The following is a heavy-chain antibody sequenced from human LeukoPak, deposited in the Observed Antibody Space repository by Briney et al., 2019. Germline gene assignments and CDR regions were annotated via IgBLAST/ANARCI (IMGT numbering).Heavy chain of an antibody. J-gene: IGHJ4*02. V-gene: IGHV1-46*01. CDR3: ARDLSVVWGSYRHLGYYFDY. Sequence: ASVKVSCKASGYTFTSYYMHWVRQAPGQGLEWMGIINPSGGSTSYAQKFQGRVTMTRDTSTSTVYMELSSLRSEDTAVYYCARDLSVVWGSYRHLGYYFDYWGQGTLVTVSS. CDR1: GYTFTSYY. D-gene: IGHD3-16*02. CDR2: INPSGGST.